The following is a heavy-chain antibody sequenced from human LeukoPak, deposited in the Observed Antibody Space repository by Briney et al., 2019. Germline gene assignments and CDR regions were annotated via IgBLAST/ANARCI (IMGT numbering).Heavy chain of an antibody. Sequence: GGSLRLSCAASGFTFSSYWMHWVRQAPGKGLVWVSRINSDGSSTSYADSVKGRFTISRDNAKNTLYLQMNSLRAEDTAVYYCARRNSGSYLQWIYYFDYWGQGTLVTVSP. D-gene: IGHD1-26*01. J-gene: IGHJ4*02. CDR2: INSDGSST. CDR1: GFTFSSYW. V-gene: IGHV3-74*01. CDR3: ARRNSGSYLQWIYYFDY.